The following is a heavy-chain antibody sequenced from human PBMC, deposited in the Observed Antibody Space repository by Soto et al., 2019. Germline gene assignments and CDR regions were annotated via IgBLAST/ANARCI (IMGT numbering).Heavy chain of an antibody. Sequence: GGSLSLPCAASGFSLGNYAMIWVRQASGKGLEWVSEITARGASTYYAEYVKGRFTIPRDNYKNTLYLRMNSLRAEDTAVYYCAKDPRCTQSSWGQGTLVTISS. CDR1: GFSLGNYA. D-gene: IGHD2-8*01. V-gene: IGHV3-23*01. CDR2: ITARGAST. CDR3: AKDPRCTQSS. J-gene: IGHJ5*02.